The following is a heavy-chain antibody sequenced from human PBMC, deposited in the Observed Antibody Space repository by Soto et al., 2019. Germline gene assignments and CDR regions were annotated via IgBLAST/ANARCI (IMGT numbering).Heavy chain of an antibody. J-gene: IGHJ4*02. CDR2: INSDGSST. V-gene: IGHV3-74*01. D-gene: IGHD2-15*01. CDR1: GFTFSSYW. Sequence: GGSLRLSCAASGFTFSSYWMHWVRQAPGKGLVWVSRINSDGSSTSYADSVKGRFTISRDNAKNTLYLQMNSLRAEDTAVYSCARVYCSGGSCYFEYGGQGTLVTVSS. CDR3: ARVYCSGGSCYFEY.